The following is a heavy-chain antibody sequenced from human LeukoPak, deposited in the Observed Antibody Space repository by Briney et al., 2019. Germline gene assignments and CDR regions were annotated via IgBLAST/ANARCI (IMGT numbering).Heavy chain of an antibody. CDR2: IRGSGGST. J-gene: IGHJ4*02. CDR3: AKDIMGSGSHALDY. V-gene: IGHV3-23*01. Sequence: GGSLRLSCAASGFTFSKYGMSWVRQAPGKGLEWVSGIRGSGGSTDYADSVKGRFTSSRDNSKNTLYLHMNSLRAEDTAVYSCAKDIMGSGSHALDYWGQGTLVTVSS. CDR1: GFTFSKYG. D-gene: IGHD1-26*01.